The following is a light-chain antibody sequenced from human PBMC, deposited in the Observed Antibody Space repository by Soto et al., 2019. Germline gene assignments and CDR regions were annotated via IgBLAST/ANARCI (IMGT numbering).Light chain of an antibody. CDR3: QQGDIWPWT. J-gene: IGKJ1*01. CDR2: GVF. Sequence: EIVMTQSPTILSVSPGERATLSCRASQSVSSSYLAWYQQKPGQAPRLLISGVFVRATGIPGRFSGSGSGTEFTLTISSLQSEDFATYYCQQGDIWPWTFGQGTKVDIK. V-gene: IGKV3D-15*01. CDR1: QSVSSSY.